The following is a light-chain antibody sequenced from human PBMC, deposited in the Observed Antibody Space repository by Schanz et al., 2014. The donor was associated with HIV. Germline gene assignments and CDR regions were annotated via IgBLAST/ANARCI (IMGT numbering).Light chain of an antibody. CDR2: AAS. J-gene: IGKJ4*01. V-gene: IGKV1-9*01. CDR1: QGISSY. Sequence: IQLTQSPSSLSASVGDRVTITCRASQGISSYLAWYQQKPGKAPKVLIYAASTLQSGVPSRFSGSGSGTYFTLTISSLQPEDFATDYCQQPASYPLTFGGGTKVEIK. CDR3: QQPASYPLT.